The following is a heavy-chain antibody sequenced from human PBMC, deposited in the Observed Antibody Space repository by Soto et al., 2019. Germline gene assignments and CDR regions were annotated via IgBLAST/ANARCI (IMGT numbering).Heavy chain of an antibody. Sequence: QVQLVESGGGVVQPGGSLRLSCTTSGFTFNTYGMHWVRQAPGKGLEWLAIIWYDGSNKYYADSVKGRFTMSRDNSKNTLYLQMNSLRAEDTALYYCARADCTGAYCYSWPFNYGVDVWGQGTTVTVSS. D-gene: IGHD2-15*01. CDR3: ARADCTGAYCYSWPFNYGVDV. CDR1: GFTFNTYG. V-gene: IGHV3-33*08. J-gene: IGHJ6*02. CDR2: IWYDGSNK.